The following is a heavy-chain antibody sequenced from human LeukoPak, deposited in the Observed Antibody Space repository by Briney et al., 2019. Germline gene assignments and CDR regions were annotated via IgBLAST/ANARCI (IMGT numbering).Heavy chain of an antibody. V-gene: IGHV1-18*01. Sequence: GASVKVSCTASGYTFTSYGISWVRQAPGQGLEWMGWISAYNGNTNYAQKLQGRVTMTTDTSTSTAYMELSSLRSEDTAVYYCARGPNGSGSYYFLFDYWGQGTLVTVSS. D-gene: IGHD3-10*01. CDR1: GYTFTSYG. CDR2: ISAYNGNT. J-gene: IGHJ4*02. CDR3: ARGPNGSGSYYFLFDY.